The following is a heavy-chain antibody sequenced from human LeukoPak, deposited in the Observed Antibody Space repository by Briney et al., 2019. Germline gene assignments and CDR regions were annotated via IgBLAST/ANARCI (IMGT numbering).Heavy chain of an antibody. CDR3: ARTNRYFDWLLFFDY. D-gene: IGHD3-9*01. V-gene: IGHV1-69*06. CDR1: GGTFTSYA. Sequence: SVKVSCEASGGTFTSYAISWVRQAPGQGLEWMGGIIPIFGTANYAQKFQGRVTITADKSTSTAYMELSSLRSEDTAVYYCARTNRYFDWLLFFDYWGQGTLVTVSS. CDR2: IIPIFGTA. J-gene: IGHJ4*02.